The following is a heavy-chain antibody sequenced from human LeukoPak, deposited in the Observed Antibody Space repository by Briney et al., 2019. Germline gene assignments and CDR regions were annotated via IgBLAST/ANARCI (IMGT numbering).Heavy chain of an antibody. CDR3: ARGSGWHGYYYYYGTDV. CDR1: GGSFSGYY. J-gene: IGHJ6*02. CDR2: INHSGST. D-gene: IGHD6-19*01. V-gene: IGHV4-34*01. Sequence: PSETLSLTCAVYGGSFSGYYWSWIRQPPGKGLEWIGEINHSGSTNYNPSLKSRVTISVDTSKNQFSLKLSSVTAADTAVYYCARGSGWHGYYYYYGTDVWGQATTATASS.